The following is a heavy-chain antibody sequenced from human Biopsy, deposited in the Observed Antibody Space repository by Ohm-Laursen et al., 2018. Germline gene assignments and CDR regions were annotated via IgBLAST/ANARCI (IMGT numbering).Heavy chain of an antibody. Sequence: SETLSLTCAVSGFSISSGYYWGWIRQPPGKGLEGIGSVYDSGKSYYNPSLKSRVTISVDVSKSQFSLKLSFVTAADTAVYYCARWTPEYNSSRYYLDAFDIWGQGTKVTVSS. CDR1: GFSISSGYY. V-gene: IGHV4-38-2*01. J-gene: IGHJ3*02. D-gene: IGHD3-22*01. CDR3: ARWTPEYNSSRYYLDAFDI. CDR2: VYDSGKS.